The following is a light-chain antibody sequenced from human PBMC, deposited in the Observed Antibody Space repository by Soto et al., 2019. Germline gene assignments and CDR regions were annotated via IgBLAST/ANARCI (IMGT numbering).Light chain of an antibody. V-gene: IGLV1-40*01. J-gene: IGLJ3*02. CDR3: QSYDSSLSDWV. CDR1: SSNIGAGYD. Sequence: QSVLTQPPSVSGAPGQRVTISCTGSSSNIGAGYDVHWYQQLPGTAPKLLIYGNSNRPSGVPDRFSGSKSGTSASLAITGLQAEYEADYSCQSYDSSLSDWVFGGGAKLTVL. CDR2: GNS.